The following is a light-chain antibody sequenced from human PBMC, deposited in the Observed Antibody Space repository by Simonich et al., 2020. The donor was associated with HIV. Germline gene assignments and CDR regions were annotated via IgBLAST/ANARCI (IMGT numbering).Light chain of an antibody. J-gene: IGKJ1*01. Sequence: DIQMTQSPSSVSASVGDRVTITCRASQGISNWLAWYQQQPGKAPKLLIYAASRLESGVPSRFRGSGSGTDYTLTISSLQPEDFATYYCQQYFSTPPWTFGRGTRVEIK. CDR3: QQYFSTPPWT. CDR1: QGISNW. CDR2: AAS. V-gene: IGKV1-NL1*01.